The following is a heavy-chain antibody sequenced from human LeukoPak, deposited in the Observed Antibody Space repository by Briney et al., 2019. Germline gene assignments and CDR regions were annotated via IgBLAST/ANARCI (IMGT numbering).Heavy chain of an antibody. V-gene: IGHV2-5*01. CDR2: IYWNDDK. CDR1: GYSISSGYYW. Sequence: TLSLTCTVSGYSISSGYYWGWIRQPPGKALEWLALIYWNDDKRYSPSLKSRLTITKDTSKNQVVLTMTNMDPVDTATYYCAHREGYDYVWDVWGKGTTVTISS. D-gene: IGHD3-16*01. J-gene: IGHJ6*04. CDR3: AHREGYDYVWDV.